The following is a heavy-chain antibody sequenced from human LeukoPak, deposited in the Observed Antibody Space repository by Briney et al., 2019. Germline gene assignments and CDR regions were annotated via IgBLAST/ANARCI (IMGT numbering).Heavy chain of an antibody. D-gene: IGHD6-19*01. CDR1: GFTFSSYA. J-gene: IGHJ4*02. CDR3: ARDGWKSSGCLDY. V-gene: IGHV3-30*04. Sequence: PGGSLRLSCAASGFTFSSYAMHWVRQAPGKGLEWVAVISYDGSNKYYADSVKGRFTISRDNSKNTLYLQMNSLRAEDTAVYYCARDGWKSSGCLDYWGQGTLVTVSS. CDR2: ISYDGSNK.